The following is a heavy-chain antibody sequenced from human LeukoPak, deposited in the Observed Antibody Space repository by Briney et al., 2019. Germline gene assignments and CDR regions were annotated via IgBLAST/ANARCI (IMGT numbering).Heavy chain of an antibody. D-gene: IGHD3-22*01. CDR3: AKDPHPSGYGDFYYMDV. V-gene: IGHV3-48*01. Sequence: GGSLRLACAASGFTFRSYGMNWVRQAPGNGPEWVSYISSRSTTMYYADSVRGRFTISRDNAKNSLYLEMNSLRPEDTAVYYCAKDPHPSGYGDFYYMDVWGKGTTVTVSS. CDR1: GFTFRSYG. CDR2: ISSRSTTM. J-gene: IGHJ6*03.